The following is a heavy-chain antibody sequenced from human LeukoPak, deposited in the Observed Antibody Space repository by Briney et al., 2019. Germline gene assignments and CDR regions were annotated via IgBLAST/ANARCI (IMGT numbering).Heavy chain of an antibody. CDR3: AKDEFGTFDY. V-gene: IGHV3-30-3*01. CDR1: GFNFSNRP. J-gene: IGHJ4*02. Sequence: GGSLRLSCAASGFNFSNRPMHWVRQAPGKGLEWVAVTSHDESNKYYADSVKGRFTISKDNSKNTLYLQMNSLRAEDTAVYYCAKDEFGTFDYWGQGTLVTVSS. CDR2: TSHDESNK. D-gene: IGHD3-10*01.